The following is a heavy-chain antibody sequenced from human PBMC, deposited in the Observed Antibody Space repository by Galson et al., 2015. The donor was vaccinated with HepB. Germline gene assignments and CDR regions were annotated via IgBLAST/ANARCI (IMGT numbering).Heavy chain of an antibody. CDR1: GYSFAKYW. CDR2: IDPSDSHT. V-gene: IGHV5-10-1*01. D-gene: IGHD3-3*01. Sequence: QSGAEVKQPGESLRISCKGSGYSFAKYWITWVRQMPGKGLEWMGRIDPSDSHTSYSPSFEGHVSISADESITTAYLQWSSLRASDTAMYFCARHWSSLSAFDMWGQGTVVTVSS. CDR3: ARHWSSLSAFDM. J-gene: IGHJ3*02.